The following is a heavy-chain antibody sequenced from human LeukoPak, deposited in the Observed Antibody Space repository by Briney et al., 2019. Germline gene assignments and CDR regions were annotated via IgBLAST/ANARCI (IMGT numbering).Heavy chain of an antibody. CDR2: ISSSGST. D-gene: IGHD1-26*01. V-gene: IGHV4-61*02. J-gene: IGHJ6*03. Sequence: PSETLSLTCTVSGDSISSGDYYWSWIRQPAGKGLEWIGRISSSGSTNYNPSLKSRVTISVDTSKNQFSLKLSSVTAADTAVYYCAGDREVVGATTPDYYYYMDVWGKGTTVTISS. CDR3: AGDREVVGATTPDYYYYMDV. CDR1: GDSISSGDYY.